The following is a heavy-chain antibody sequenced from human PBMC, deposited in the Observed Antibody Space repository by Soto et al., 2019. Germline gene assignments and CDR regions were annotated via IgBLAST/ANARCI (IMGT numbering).Heavy chain of an antibody. J-gene: IGHJ6*02. CDR1: GGSISSGGYY. Sequence: PSETLSLTCTVSGGSISSGGYYWSWIRQHPGKGLEWIGYIYYSGSTYYNPSLKSRVTISVDTSKNQFSLKLSSVTAADTAVYYCARGVVAATIFYYYYCGMDVWGQGTTVTVYS. V-gene: IGHV4-31*03. CDR3: ARGVVAATIFYYYYCGMDV. CDR2: IYYSGST. D-gene: IGHD2-15*01.